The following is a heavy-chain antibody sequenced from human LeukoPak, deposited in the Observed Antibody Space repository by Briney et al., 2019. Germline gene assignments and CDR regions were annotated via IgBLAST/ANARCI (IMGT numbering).Heavy chain of an antibody. CDR3: ARGMYSSGWSPFDY. CDR1: GGSISSSSYY. J-gene: IGHJ4*02. V-gene: IGHV4-39*07. Sequence: PSETLSLTCSVSGGSISSSSYYWGWVRQPPGKDLQWIGSFHHGRGTYYNPSLKSRVTISVDTSKNQFSLKLSSVTAADTAVYYCARGMYSSGWSPFDYWGQGTLVTVSS. CDR2: FHHGRGT. D-gene: IGHD6-19*01.